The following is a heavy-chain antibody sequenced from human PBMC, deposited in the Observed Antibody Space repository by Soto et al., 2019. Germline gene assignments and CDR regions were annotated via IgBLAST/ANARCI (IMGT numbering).Heavy chain of an antibody. V-gene: IGHV1-24*01. J-gene: IGHJ4*02. CDR1: GYTLTELS. CDR2: FDPEDGET. CDR3: ATSGAAGGFDY. Sequence: ASVKVSCNVSGYTLTELSMHWVRQAPGKGLEWMGGFDPEDGETIYAQKFQGRVTMTGDTSTDTAYMELSSLRSEDTAVYYCATSGAAGGFDYWGQGTLVTVSS. D-gene: IGHD6-13*01.